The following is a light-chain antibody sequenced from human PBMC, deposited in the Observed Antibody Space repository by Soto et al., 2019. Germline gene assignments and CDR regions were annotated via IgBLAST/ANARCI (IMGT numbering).Light chain of an antibody. CDR3: NSYAGGIIRFV. V-gene: IGLV2-14*01. CDR1: SSDVGAYKY. J-gene: IGLJ1*01. CDR2: EVS. Sequence: QSALTQPASVSGSPGQSVTISCTGTSSDVGAYKYVSWYQQHPGKAPKLMIYEVSNRPSGVSNRFSGSKSGNTASLTISGLQADDEADYYCNSYAGGIIRFVFGTGTKVTV.